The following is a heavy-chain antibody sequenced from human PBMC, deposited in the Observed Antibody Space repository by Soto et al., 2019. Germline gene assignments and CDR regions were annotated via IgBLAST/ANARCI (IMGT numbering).Heavy chain of an antibody. V-gene: IGHV1-8*01. CDR2: MNPNSGNT. CDR1: GYTFTSYG. D-gene: IGHD3-22*01. J-gene: IGHJ4*02. Sequence: ASVKVSCKASGYTFTSYGINWVRQATGQGLEWMGWMNPNSGNTGYAQKLQGRVTMTRNTSISTAYMELSSLRSEDTAVYYCAGGYSVGYYHTSATDYWGQGTLVTVSS. CDR3: AGGYSVGYYHTSATDY.